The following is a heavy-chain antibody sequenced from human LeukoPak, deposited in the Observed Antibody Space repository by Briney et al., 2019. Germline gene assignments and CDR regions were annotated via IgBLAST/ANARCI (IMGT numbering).Heavy chain of an antibody. V-gene: IGHV3-11*04. Sequence: PGGSLRLSCAASGFIFSDYYMSWIRQAPGKGLEWVSYISSTSSTRYYADSVKGRFTISRDNAKNSLYLQMNSLRAEDTAVYYCARAPRGYSYRPYYYYYYYMDVWGKGTTVTVSS. D-gene: IGHD5-18*01. CDR3: ARAPRGYSYRPYYYYYYYMDV. CDR2: ISSTSSTR. CDR1: GFIFSDYY. J-gene: IGHJ6*03.